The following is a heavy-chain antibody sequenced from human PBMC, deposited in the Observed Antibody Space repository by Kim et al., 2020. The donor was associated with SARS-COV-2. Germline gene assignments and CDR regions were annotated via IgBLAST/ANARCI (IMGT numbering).Heavy chain of an antibody. Sequence: SVKVSCKASGGTFRSYAISWVRQAPGQGLEWMGGIIPIFGTANYAQKFQGRVTITADESTSTAYMELSSLRSEDTAVYYCARGGWTTVTTIRNWYFDLWGRGTLVTVSS. CDR2: IIPIFGTA. V-gene: IGHV1-69*13. D-gene: IGHD4-17*01. J-gene: IGHJ2*01. CDR3: ARGGWTTVTTIRNWYFDL. CDR1: GGTFRSYA.